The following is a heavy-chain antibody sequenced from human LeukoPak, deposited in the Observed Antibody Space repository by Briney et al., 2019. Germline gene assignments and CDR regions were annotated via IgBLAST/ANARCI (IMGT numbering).Heavy chain of an antibody. CDR1: GYTFTSYA. J-gene: IGHJ4*02. V-gene: IGHV1-3*01. D-gene: IGHD6-6*01. Sequence: GASVKVSCKASGYTFTSYAMHWVRQAPGQRLEWMGWINAGNGNTEYSQKFQGGVTISRDTSASTAYMELSSLRSEDAAVYYCARVGPTDSSSYDYWGQGTLVTVSS. CDR2: INAGNGNT. CDR3: ARVGPTDSSSYDY.